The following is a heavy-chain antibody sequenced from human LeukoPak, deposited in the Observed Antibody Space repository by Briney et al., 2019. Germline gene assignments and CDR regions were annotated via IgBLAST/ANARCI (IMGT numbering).Heavy chain of an antibody. V-gene: IGHV4-59*01. CDR3: ARDLEL. D-gene: IGHD2/OR15-2a*01. Sequence: WETLALTCTVSGGSLSSYYWSWIRQPPGKGLEWIGYIYYSGSTNYNPSLKSRVPISVDTSKNQCSLKLSSVTAADTAVYYCARDLELWGQGTLVTVSS. J-gene: IGHJ4*02. CDR2: IYYSGST. CDR1: GGSLSSYY.